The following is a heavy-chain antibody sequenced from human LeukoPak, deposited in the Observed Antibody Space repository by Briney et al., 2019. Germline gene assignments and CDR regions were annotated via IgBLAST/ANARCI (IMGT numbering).Heavy chain of an antibody. CDR1: GFTFSSYG. CDR3: AKDLRGSSWRPNPSNTVDY. CDR2: IRYDGSNK. Sequence: PGGSLRLSCAASGFTFSSYGMHWVRQAPGKGLEWVAFIRYDGSNKYYADSVKGRFTISRDNSKNTLYLQMNSLRAEDTAVYYCAKDLRGSSWRPNPSNTVDYWGQGTLVTVSS. J-gene: IGHJ4*02. V-gene: IGHV3-30*02. D-gene: IGHD6-13*01.